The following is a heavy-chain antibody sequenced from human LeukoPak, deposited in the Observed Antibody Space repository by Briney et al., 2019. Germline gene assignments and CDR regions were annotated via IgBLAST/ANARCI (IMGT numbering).Heavy chain of an antibody. J-gene: IGHJ5*02. CDR1: GGSISSYY. CDR3: ARDREDTYYYDSSGITTGFDP. Sequence: PSETLSLTCTVSGGSISSYYWSWIRQLPGKGLEWIGYIYYSGSTNYNPSLKSRVTISVDTSKNQFSLKLSSVTAADTAVYYCARDREDTYYYDSSGITTGFDPWGQGTLVTVSS. CDR2: IYYSGST. V-gene: IGHV4-59*01. D-gene: IGHD3-22*01.